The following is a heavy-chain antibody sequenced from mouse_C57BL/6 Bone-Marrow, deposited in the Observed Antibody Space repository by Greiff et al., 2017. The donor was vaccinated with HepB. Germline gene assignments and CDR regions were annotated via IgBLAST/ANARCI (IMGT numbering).Heavy chain of an antibody. CDR2: INPSTGGT. CDR3: AREYFDV. J-gene: IGHJ1*03. CDR1: GYSFTGYY. Sequence: VQLQQSGPELVKPGASVKISRKASGYSFTGYYMNWVKQSPEKSLEWIGEINPSTGGTTYNQKFKAKATLTVDKSSSTAYMQLKSLTSEDSAVYYCAREYFDVWGTGTTVTVSS. V-gene: IGHV1-42*01.